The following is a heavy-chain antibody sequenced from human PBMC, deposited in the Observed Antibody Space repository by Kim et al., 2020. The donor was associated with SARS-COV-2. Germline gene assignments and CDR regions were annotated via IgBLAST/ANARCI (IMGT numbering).Heavy chain of an antibody. Sequence: NAGPVKGRLTDSRANSKNTLYLQRNSRRAEETAVYYCAKGGPQWLAHFDYWGQGTLVTVSS. CDR3: AKGGPQWLAHFDY. V-gene: IGHV3-23*01. J-gene: IGHJ4*02. D-gene: IGHD6-19*01.